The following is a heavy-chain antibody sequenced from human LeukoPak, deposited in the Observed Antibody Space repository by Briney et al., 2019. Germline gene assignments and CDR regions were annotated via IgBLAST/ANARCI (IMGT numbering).Heavy chain of an antibody. J-gene: IGHJ4*02. V-gene: IGHV3-74*03. Sequence: PGGSLRLSCAASGFTFSSYWMHWVRQAPGKGLVWVSRINSDGSSITYADSVKGRITISRDNAMNTLYLQMNSLRVEDTAVYYCAREGRVSGYDFDCWGQGTLVTVSS. CDR3: AREGRVSGYDFDC. CDR2: INSDGSSI. CDR1: GFTFSSYW. D-gene: IGHD5-12*01.